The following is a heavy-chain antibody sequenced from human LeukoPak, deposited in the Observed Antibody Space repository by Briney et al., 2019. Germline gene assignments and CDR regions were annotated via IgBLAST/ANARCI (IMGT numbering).Heavy chain of an antibody. CDR1: GGSISSSSYY. D-gene: IGHD1-26*01. CDR3: ARGGVGATRVPYYYYYMDV. CDR2: IYYSGST. Sequence: SETLSLTCTVSGGSISSSSYYWGWIRQPPGKGLEWIGSIYYSGSTNYNPSLKSRVTISVDTSKNQFSLKLSSVTAADTAVYYCARGGVGATRVPYYYYYMDVWGKGTTVTVSS. J-gene: IGHJ6*03. V-gene: IGHV4-39*01.